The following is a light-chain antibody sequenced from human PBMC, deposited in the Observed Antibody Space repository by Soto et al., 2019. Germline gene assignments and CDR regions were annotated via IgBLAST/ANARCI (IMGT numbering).Light chain of an antibody. V-gene: IGKV3-20*01. Sequence: EIVLTQSPGTLSLSPGERATLSCRASQSVSSNFLAWYQQKPGQPPRLLMYGASSRATSIPDRFSGSVSGTDFTLTISRLEPEDFAVYYCQHYGPPRYTFGQWTKLEIK. CDR2: GAS. CDR3: QHYGPPRYT. J-gene: IGKJ2*01. CDR1: QSVSSNF.